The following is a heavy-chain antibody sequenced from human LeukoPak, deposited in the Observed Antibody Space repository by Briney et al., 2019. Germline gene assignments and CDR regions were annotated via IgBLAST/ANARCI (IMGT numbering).Heavy chain of an antibody. CDR1: GFTFSSYW. J-gene: IGHJ6*02. CDR2: IKQDGSEK. D-gene: IGHD3-22*01. Sequence: PGGSLRLSCAASGFTFSSYWMSWVRQAPGKGLEWVANIKQDGSEKYYVDSVKGRFTISRDNAKNSLYLQMNSLRAEDTAVYYCASPYYYDSSGYSYYYYGMDVWGQGTTVTVSS. CDR3: ASPYYYDSSGYSYYYYGMDV. V-gene: IGHV3-7*01.